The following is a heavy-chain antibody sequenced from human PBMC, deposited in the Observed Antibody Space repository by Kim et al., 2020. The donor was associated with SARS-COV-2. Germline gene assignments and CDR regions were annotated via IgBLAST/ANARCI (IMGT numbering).Heavy chain of an antibody. V-gene: IGHV1-69*01. CDR3: ARDPSQYDFWSSNWFDP. D-gene: IGHD3-3*01. J-gene: IGHJ5*02. Sequence: FQGRVTITADESTSTAYMELSSLRSEDTAVYYCARDPSQYDFWSSNWFDPWGQGTLVTVSS.